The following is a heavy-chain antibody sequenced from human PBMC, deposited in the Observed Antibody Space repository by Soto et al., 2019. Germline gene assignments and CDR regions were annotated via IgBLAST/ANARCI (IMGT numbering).Heavy chain of an antibody. J-gene: IGHJ6*02. CDR3: ARERRRTERTNYGMDV. CDR1: GGSFSGYY. CDR2: INHSGST. V-gene: IGHV4-34*01. Sequence: SESLSLTCAVYGGSFSGYYWSWIRQPPGKGLEWIGEINHSGSTNYNPSLKSRVTISVDTSKNQFSLKLSSVTAADTAVYYCARERRRTERTNYGMDVWGQGTTVTVSS.